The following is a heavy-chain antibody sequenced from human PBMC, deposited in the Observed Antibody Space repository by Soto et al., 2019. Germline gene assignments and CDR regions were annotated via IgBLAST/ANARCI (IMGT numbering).Heavy chain of an antibody. CDR2: IYWDDDK. V-gene: IGHV2-5*02. D-gene: IGHD3-10*01. CDR3: AHRPLKMGWFGKNNWFDP. J-gene: IGHJ5*02. Sequence: QITLKESGPTLVKPTQTLTLTCTFSGFSLSTSGVGVGWIRQPPGKALEWLALIYWDDDKRYSPSLKSRLTITKDAPKGQAXLTMTNMDPVDTATYYGAHRPLKMGWFGKNNWFDPWGQGTLVTVSS. CDR1: GFSLSTSGVG.